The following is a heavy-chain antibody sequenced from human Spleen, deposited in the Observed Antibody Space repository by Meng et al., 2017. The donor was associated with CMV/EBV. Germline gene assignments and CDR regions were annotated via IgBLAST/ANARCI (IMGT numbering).Heavy chain of an antibody. D-gene: IGHD3-10*01. Sequence: GESLKISCAASVFTVSSYAMRWVRPAPGKGLEWVSAISGSGGSTYYADSVKGRFTISRDNSKNTLYLQMNSLGAEDTAVYYCAKAGRFGELSNFYYYYGMDVWGQGTTVTVSS. V-gene: IGHV3-23*01. CDR3: AKAGRFGELSNFYYYYGMDV. CDR2: ISGSGGST. CDR1: VFTVSSYA. J-gene: IGHJ6*02.